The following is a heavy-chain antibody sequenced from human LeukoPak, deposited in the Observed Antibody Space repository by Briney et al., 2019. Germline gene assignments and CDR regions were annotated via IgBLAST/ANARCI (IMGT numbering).Heavy chain of an antibody. Sequence: ASVKVSCKASGYTFTNYYIHWVRQAPGQGLEWMGGIIPIFGTANYAQKFQGRVTITGDKSTSTAYMELSSLRSEDTAVYYCAREPPHNYYDSSGYYYEQTYFDYWGQGTLVTVSS. J-gene: IGHJ4*02. CDR2: IIPIFGTA. CDR1: GYTFTNYY. V-gene: IGHV1-69*06. CDR3: AREPPHNYYDSSGYYYEQTYFDY. D-gene: IGHD3-22*01.